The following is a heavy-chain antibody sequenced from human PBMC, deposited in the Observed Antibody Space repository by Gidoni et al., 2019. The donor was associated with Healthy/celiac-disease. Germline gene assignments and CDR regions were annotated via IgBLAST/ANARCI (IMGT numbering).Heavy chain of an antibody. V-gene: IGHV4-34*01. CDR1: GGSLSGYS. CDR3: ARNKRVICSSTSCYRANYYGMDV. D-gene: IGHD2-2*01. CDR2: INHSGST. J-gene: IGHJ6*02. Sequence: QVQLQQWGAGLLKPSETLSLTCAVYGGSLSGYSWSWIRQPPGKGLEWIGEINHSGSTNYNPSRKSRVTISVDTSKNQFSLKLSSVTAADTAVYYCARNKRVICSSTSCYRANYYGMDVWGQGTTVTVSS.